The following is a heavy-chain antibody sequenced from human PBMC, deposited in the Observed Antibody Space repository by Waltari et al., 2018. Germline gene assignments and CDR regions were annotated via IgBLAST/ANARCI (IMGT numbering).Heavy chain of an antibody. Sequence: EVQLLESGGGLVQPGGSLRLSCAASGFTFSSYAMSWVRQAPGKGLEWVSAISGSGGRKYYADSVKGRFTISRDNSKNTLYLQMNSLRAEDTAVYYCAKKMIVVVPAAIGYFDYWGQGTLVTVSS. D-gene: IGHD2-2*01. CDR1: GFTFSSYA. CDR3: AKKMIVVVPAAIGYFDY. V-gene: IGHV3-23*01. J-gene: IGHJ4*02. CDR2: ISGSGGRK.